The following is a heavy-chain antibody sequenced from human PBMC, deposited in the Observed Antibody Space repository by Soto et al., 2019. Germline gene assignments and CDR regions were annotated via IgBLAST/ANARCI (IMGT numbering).Heavy chain of an antibody. V-gene: IGHV1-18*01. CDR2: ISAYNGNT. J-gene: IGHJ6*03. CDR3: SRSQEGNYGDPYYYYYYIDV. CDR1: GYTFTSYG. D-gene: IGHD4-17*01. Sequence: VQLVQSGAEVKKPGASVKVSCKASGYTFTSYGISWVRQAPGQGLEWMGWISAYNGNTNYAQKLQGRVTMTTDTSTSTAYMELRSLRSDDTAVYYCSRSQEGNYGDPYYYYYYIDVWGKGTTVTVSS.